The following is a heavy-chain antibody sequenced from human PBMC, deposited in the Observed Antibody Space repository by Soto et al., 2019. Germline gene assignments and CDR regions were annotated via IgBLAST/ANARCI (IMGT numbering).Heavy chain of an antibody. V-gene: IGHV3-33*01. J-gene: IGHJ4*02. CDR1: GFTFSSFG. CDR3: ARYNSGHSDY. D-gene: IGHD5-12*01. Sequence: GGSLRLSCAASGFTFSSFGMHWVRQAPGKGLEWVAVIWYDGSKKYYADSVKGRFTISRENSKNTVYLQMNSLRVEDTAVYYCARYNSGHSDYWGQGTLVTVSS. CDR2: IWYDGSKK.